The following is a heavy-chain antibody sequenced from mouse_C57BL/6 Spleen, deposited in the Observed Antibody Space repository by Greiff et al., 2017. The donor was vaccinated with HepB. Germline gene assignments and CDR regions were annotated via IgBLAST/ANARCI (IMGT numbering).Heavy chain of an antibody. CDR1: GYTFTSYW. D-gene: IGHD2-4*01. J-gene: IGHJ1*03. CDR2: IDPSDSET. CDR3: ARGDYDVDWYFDV. V-gene: IGHV1-52*01. Sequence: VQLQQPGAELVRPGSSVKLSCKASGYTFTSYWMHWVKQRPIQGLEWIGNIDPSDSETHYNQKFKDKATLTVDKSSSTAYMQLSSLTSEDSAVYYCARGDYDVDWYFDVWGTWTTVTVSS.